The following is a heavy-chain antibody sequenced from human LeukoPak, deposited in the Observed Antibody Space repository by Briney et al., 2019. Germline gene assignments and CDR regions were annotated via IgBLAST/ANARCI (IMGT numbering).Heavy chain of an antibody. V-gene: IGHV3-23*01. CDR2: ISGSGYTT. CDR1: GFSFSSHA. D-gene: IGHD1-26*01. J-gene: IGHJ4*02. CDR3: AKGSNSGGYLEFDY. Sequence: PGGSLRLSCAASGFSFSSHAMSWVRQAPGKGLEWVSAISGSGYTTFYGDSVKGRFTISRGNSKNTLYLQMDGLRADDSAVYYCAKGSNSGGYLEFDYWGRGTLVTVSS.